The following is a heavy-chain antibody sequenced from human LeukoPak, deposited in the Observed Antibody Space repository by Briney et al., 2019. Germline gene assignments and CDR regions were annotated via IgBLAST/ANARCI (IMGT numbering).Heavy chain of an antibody. CDR1: GFTFSNYG. D-gene: IGHD3-10*01. V-gene: IGHV3-30*18. CDR2: ISSDGSNK. J-gene: IGHJ4*02. Sequence: GGSLRLSGGASGFTFSNYGMHWVRQAPGKGLEWVAVISSDGSNKYYADSVKGRFTISRDNSKNTLFLQMNSLRAEDTAVYYCAKDDLWFGDLTYFDYWGQGTLVTVSS. CDR3: AKDDLWFGDLTYFDY.